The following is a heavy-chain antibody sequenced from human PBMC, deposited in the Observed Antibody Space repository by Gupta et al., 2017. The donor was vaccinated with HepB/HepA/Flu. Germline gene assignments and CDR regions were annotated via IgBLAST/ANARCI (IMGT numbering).Heavy chain of an antibody. D-gene: IGHD1-26*01. J-gene: IGHJ4*02. CDR2: VDPEDGET. CDR3: ATVARSFVRGPSGSYGGHFDY. Sequence: EVQLVQSGAEVKKPGATVKISCKVSGYTFTDYYMHWVQQAPGKELEWMGLVDPEDGETIYAEKFQGRVTITADTSTDTAYMELSSLRSEDTAVYYCATVARSFVRGPSGSYGGHFDYWGQGTLVTVSS. CDR1: GYTFTDYY. V-gene: IGHV1-69-2*01.